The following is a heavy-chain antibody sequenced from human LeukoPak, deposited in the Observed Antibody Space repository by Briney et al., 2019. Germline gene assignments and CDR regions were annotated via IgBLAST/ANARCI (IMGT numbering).Heavy chain of an antibody. CDR1: GYTFTSYD. D-gene: IGHD3-10*02. CDR3: ASSVRGGYYYYYMDV. Sequence: GASVKVSCKASGYTFTSYDINWVRQATGQGLEWMGWINPNSGGINYTQKFQGRVTMTRDTSISTAYMELSRLRSDDTAVYYCASSVRGGYYYYYMDVWGKGTTDTVSS. J-gene: IGHJ6*03. V-gene: IGHV1-2*02. CDR2: INPNSGGI.